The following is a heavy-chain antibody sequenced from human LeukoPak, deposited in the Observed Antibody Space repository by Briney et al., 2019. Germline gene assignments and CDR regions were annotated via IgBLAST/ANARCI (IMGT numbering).Heavy chain of an antibody. CDR3: AKDGPGVVIMGYFHH. CDR2: ISRDGDTT. CDR1: GFTFDGYV. Sequence: GGSLRLSCAASGFTFDGYVMHWVRQAPGKGLEWVSLISRDGDTTSYADSVKGRFTISRDNSKNSLYLQIDSLRTEDTALYYCAKDGPGVVIMGYFHHWGQGTLVSVSS. D-gene: IGHD3-3*01. V-gene: IGHV3-43*02. J-gene: IGHJ1*01.